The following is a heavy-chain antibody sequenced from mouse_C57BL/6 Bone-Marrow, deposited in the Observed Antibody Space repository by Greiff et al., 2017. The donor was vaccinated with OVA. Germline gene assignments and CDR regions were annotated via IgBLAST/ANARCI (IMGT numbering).Heavy chain of an antibody. J-gene: IGHJ4*01. V-gene: IGHV1-26*01. CDR1: GYTFTDYY. CDR3: ARRIPPYAMDY. CDR2: INPNNGGT. D-gene: IGHD5-1-1*01. Sequence: EVQLQQSGPELVKPGASVKISCKASGYTFTDYYMNWVKQSHGKSLEWIGDINPNNGGTSYNQKFKGKATLTVDKSSSTAYMELRSLTSEDSAVYYCARRIPPYAMDYWGQGTSVTVSS.